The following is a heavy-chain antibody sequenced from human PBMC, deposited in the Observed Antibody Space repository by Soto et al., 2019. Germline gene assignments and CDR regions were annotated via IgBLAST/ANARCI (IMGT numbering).Heavy chain of an antibody. J-gene: IGHJ4*02. Sequence: SETLSLTCSVSGGSISGSYWSWIRQSPGKGLEWLGYVYYTGSTNYNPSLKSRVTISVDTSKNQFSLKLSSVTAADTAVYYCARKVYFDYWGQGTLVTVSS. D-gene: IGHD6-6*01. V-gene: IGHV4-59*12. CDR1: GGSISGSY. CDR3: ARKVYFDY. CDR2: VYYTGST.